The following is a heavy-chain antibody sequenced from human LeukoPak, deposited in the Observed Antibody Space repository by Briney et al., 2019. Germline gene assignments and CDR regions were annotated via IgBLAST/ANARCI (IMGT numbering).Heavy chain of an antibody. CDR3: ARALWGYYYMDV. Sequence: ASVKVSCKASGYTFTGYYMHWVRQAPGQGLEWMGWINPNSGGTNYAQKFQGRVTMTRDTSISTAYMELSRLRSDGTAVYYCARALWGYYYMDVWGKGTTVTISS. CDR1: GYTFTGYY. V-gene: IGHV1-2*02. D-gene: IGHD7-27*01. CDR2: INPNSGGT. J-gene: IGHJ6*03.